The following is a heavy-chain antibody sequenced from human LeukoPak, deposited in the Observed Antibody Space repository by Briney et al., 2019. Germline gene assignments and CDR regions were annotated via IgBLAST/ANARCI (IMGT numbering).Heavy chain of an antibody. J-gene: IGHJ4*02. CDR2: MNPNSGNT. Sequence: ASVKVSCKASGYTFTSYDINWVRQATGQGLEWMGWMNPNSGNTGYAQKLQGRVTITRNTSISTAYMELSSLRSEDTAVYYCARGRSYSLDYWGQGTLVTVSS. CDR3: ARGRSYSLDY. V-gene: IGHV1-8*03. D-gene: IGHD1-26*01. CDR1: GYTFTSYD.